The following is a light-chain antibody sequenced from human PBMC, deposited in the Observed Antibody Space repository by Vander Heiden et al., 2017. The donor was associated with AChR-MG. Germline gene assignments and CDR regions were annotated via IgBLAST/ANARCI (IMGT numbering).Light chain of an antibody. CDR1: QGISSY. Sequence: IQLTQSPSSLSASVGDRVAITCRASQGISSYLAWYQQTPGKAPKLLIYGASTLQSGVPSRFSGSGSGTDFTLTISSLQPEDFATYYCQQDHSYPKTFGGGTKVEIK. J-gene: IGKJ4*01. V-gene: IGKV1-9*01. CDR3: QQDHSYPKT. CDR2: GAS.